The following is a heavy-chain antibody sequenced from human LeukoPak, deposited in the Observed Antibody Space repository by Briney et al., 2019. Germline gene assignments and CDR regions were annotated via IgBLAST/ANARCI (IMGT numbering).Heavy chain of an antibody. D-gene: IGHD4-17*01. CDR3: ARERDPYGDYIIDAFDI. Sequence: GGSLRLSCAASGFTFSSYGMHWVRQAPGKGLEWVAFIRYDGSNKYYADSVKGRFTISRDNSKNTLYLQMNSLRVEDTAVYYCARERDPYGDYIIDAFDIWGRGTMVTVSS. CDR1: GFTFSSYG. J-gene: IGHJ3*02. CDR2: IRYDGSNK. V-gene: IGHV3-30*02.